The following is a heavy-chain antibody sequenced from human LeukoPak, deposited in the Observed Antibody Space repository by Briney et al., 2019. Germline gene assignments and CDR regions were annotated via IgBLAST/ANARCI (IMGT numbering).Heavy chain of an antibody. CDR1: GYSISSGYY. V-gene: IGHV4-38-2*02. CDR2: IYHSGST. CDR3: ARDLGYCSGGSCYSGNWFDP. J-gene: IGHJ5*02. Sequence: SETLSLTCTVSGYSISSGYYWGWIRQPPGKGLEWIGSIYHSGSTYYNPSLKSRVTISVDTSKNQFSLKLSSVTAADTAVYYCARDLGYCSGGSCYSGNWFDPWGQGTLVTVSS. D-gene: IGHD2-15*01.